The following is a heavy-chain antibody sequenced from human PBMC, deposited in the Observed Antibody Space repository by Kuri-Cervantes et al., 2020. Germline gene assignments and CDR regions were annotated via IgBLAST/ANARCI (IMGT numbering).Heavy chain of an antibody. CDR1: GGXFSGYY. V-gene: IGHV4-34*01. Sequence: GSLRLSCAVYGGXFSGYYWSWIRQPPGKGLEWFGEINHSGSTNYNPSLKSRVTISVDTSKNQFSLKLSSVTAADTALYYCARVHFIMVQGVXXGGWFDPWGQGTLVTVSS. CDR2: INHSGST. D-gene: IGHD3-10*01. CDR3: ARVHFIMVQGVXXGGWFDP. J-gene: IGHJ5*02.